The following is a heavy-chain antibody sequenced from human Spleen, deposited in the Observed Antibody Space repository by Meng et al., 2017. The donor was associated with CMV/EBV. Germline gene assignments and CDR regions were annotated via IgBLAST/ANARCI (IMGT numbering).Heavy chain of an antibody. V-gene: IGHV4-34*01. CDR2: IYYSGST. J-gene: IGHJ4*02. Sequence: SETLSLTCAVYGGSFSGYYWSWIRQPPGKGLEWIGSIYYSGSTYYNPSLKSRVTISVDTSKNQFSLKLSSLTAADTAVYYCARHKSGKGSDYWGQGTLVTVSS. D-gene: IGHD1-1*01. CDR1: GGSFSGYY. CDR3: ARHKSGKGSDY.